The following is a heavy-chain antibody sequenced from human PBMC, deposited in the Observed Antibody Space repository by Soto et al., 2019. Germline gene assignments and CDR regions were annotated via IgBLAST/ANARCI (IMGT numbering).Heavy chain of an antibody. D-gene: IGHD2-15*01. Sequence: QVQLQESGPGLVKPSETLSLTCIVSGGSISEYHWSWIRQPAGKGLEWIGRLYSSGSDNTKYNPSLKSRVTIFADTSKDQVSLKMTSVTAADSAVYYCVRESGGGGYCSGGSCYGMDVWCQGTTVTVSS. CDR3: VRESGGGGYCSGGSCYGMDV. CDR1: GGSISEYH. J-gene: IGHJ6*02. CDR2: LYSSGSDNT. V-gene: IGHV4-4*07.